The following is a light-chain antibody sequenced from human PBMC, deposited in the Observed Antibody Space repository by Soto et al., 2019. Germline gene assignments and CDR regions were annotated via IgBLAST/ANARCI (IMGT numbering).Light chain of an antibody. Sequence: EVVMTQSPLSLSVTLGQPASISCRSTQSLEYSDVSTFLNWLQQRPGQSPRRLLYKVSNRDSVVPERFSGSGSGNDVTPKISRVEAEDVGVYFCIQGRYWATCGQGTKLEIK. V-gene: IGKV2-30*01. CDR1: QSLEYSDVSTF. CDR2: KVS. J-gene: IGKJ2*01. CDR3: IQGRYWAT.